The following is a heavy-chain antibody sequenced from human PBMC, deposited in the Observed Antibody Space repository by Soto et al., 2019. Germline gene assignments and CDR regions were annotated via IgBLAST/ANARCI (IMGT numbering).Heavy chain of an antibody. Sequence: GGSLRLSCAASGFNFSSYGMHWVRQAPGKGLEWTAVISYDGSNEHYGDYVKGRFTISRDNSKNTLSLQINSLRAEDTAVYYCAKSITMVRGVMDVFDIWGLGTMVTVSS. D-gene: IGHD3-10*01. CDR1: GFNFSSYG. CDR2: ISYDGSNE. J-gene: IGHJ3*02. CDR3: AKSITMVRGVMDVFDI. V-gene: IGHV3-30*18.